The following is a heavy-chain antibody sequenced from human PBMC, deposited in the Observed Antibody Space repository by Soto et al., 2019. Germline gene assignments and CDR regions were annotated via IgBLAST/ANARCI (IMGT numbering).Heavy chain of an antibody. J-gene: IGHJ4*02. Sequence: SETLSLTCTVSGGSISSYYVNWIRQPPGKGLEWIGYIYYSGSTNYNPSLKSRVTISVDTSKNQFSLKLSSVTAADTAVYYCARGTYYFDYWGQGTLVTVYS. CDR3: ARGTYYFDY. CDR2: IYYSGST. CDR1: GGSISSYY. D-gene: IGHD3-10*01. V-gene: IGHV4-59*01.